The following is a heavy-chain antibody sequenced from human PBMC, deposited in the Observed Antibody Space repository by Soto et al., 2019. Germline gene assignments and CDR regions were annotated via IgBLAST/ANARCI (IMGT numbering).Heavy chain of an antibody. J-gene: IGHJ4*02. D-gene: IGHD5-12*01. CDR1: GFTFISYS. CDR3: ARGARAIDY. CDR2: ISSSSSYI. V-gene: IGHV3-21*01. Sequence: GGSLRLSCAASGFTFISYSINLVRQAPVKWLEWVSSISSSSSYIYYADSVKGRFTISRDNAKNSLYLQMNSLRAEDTAVYYCARGARAIDYWGQGTLVTVSS.